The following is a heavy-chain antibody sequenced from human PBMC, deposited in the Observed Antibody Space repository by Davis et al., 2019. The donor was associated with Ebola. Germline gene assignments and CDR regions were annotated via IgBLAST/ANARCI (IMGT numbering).Heavy chain of an antibody. V-gene: IGHV1-69*13. CDR1: GGTFSSYA. J-gene: IGHJ6*02. D-gene: IGHD3-3*01. CDR2: IIPIFGTA. Sequence: AASVKVSCKASGGTFSSYAISWVRQAPGQGLEWMGGIIPIFGTANYAQKFQGRVTITADESTSTAYMELSSLRSEDTAVYYCVRAYYDFWSGYYKDYYGMDVWGQGTTVTVSS. CDR3: VRAYYDFWSGYYKDYYGMDV.